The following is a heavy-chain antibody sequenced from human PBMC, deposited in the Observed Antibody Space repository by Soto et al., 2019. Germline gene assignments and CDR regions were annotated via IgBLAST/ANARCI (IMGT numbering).Heavy chain of an antibody. CDR3: ARHNGDEDYYFDY. V-gene: IGHV4-39*01. CDR1: GGSISNSSYY. J-gene: IGHJ4*02. Sequence: PSETLSLTCTVSGGSISNSSYYWGWIRQPPGKGLEWIGSIYYSGSTYYNPSLKSRVTISVDTSKNQFSLKLSSVTAADTAVYYCARHNGDEDYYFDYWGQGTLVTVSS. CDR2: IYYSGST.